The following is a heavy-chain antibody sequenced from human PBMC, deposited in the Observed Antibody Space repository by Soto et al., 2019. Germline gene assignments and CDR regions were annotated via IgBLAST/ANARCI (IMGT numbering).Heavy chain of an antibody. CDR3: ARAAYYYGSGSYSPCDAFDI. D-gene: IGHD3-10*01. CDR1: GYTFTGYY. V-gene: IGHV1-2*04. J-gene: IGHJ3*02. Sequence: ASVKVSCKASGYTFTGYYMHWVRQAPGQGLEWMGWINPNSGGTNYAQKFQGWVTMTRDTSISTAYMELSRLRSDDTAVYYCARAAYYYGSGSYSPCDAFDIWGQGTMVTVS. CDR2: INPNSGGT.